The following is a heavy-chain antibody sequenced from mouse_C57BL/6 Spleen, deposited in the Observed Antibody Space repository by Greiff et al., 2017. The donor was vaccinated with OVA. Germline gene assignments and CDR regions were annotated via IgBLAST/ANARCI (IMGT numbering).Heavy chain of an antibody. D-gene: IGHD1-1*01. J-gene: IGHJ2*01. Sequence: QVQLQQPGAELVRPGSSVKLSCKASGYTFTSYWMHWVKQRPIQGLEWIGNIDPSDSETHYNQKFKDKATLTVDKSSSTAYMQLSSLTSEDSAVYYCARGGSQLYFDYWGQGTTLTVSS. CDR2: IDPSDSET. V-gene: IGHV1-52*01. CDR1: GYTFTSYW. CDR3: ARGGSQLYFDY.